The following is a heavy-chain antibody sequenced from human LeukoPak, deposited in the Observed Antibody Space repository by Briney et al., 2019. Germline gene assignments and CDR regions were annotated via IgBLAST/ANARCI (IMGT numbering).Heavy chain of an antibody. D-gene: IGHD3-22*01. Sequence: GGSLRLSCAASGFTFSSYSMNWVRQAPGKGLEWVSYISSSSSTIYYADSVKGRFTISRDNAKNSLYLQMNSLRAEDTAVYYCAKDPRDYYDSSGYHLYFDYWGQGTLVTVSS. CDR1: GFTFSSYS. CDR3: AKDPRDYYDSSGYHLYFDY. V-gene: IGHV3-48*01. J-gene: IGHJ4*02. CDR2: ISSSSSTI.